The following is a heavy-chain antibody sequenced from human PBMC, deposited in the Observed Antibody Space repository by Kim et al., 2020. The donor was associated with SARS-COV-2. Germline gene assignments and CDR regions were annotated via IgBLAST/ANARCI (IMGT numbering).Heavy chain of an antibody. D-gene: IGHD2-8*02. Sequence: SVKVSCKASGGTFSSYAISWVRQAPGQGLEWMGGIIPIFGTANYAQKFQGRVTITADESTSTAYMELSSLRSEDTAVYYCARLWSGGVTGIFVPSGWFDPWGQGTLVTVSS. CDR1: GGTFSSYA. V-gene: IGHV1-69*13. CDR3: ARLWSGGVTGIFVPSGWFDP. J-gene: IGHJ5*02. CDR2: IIPIFGTA.